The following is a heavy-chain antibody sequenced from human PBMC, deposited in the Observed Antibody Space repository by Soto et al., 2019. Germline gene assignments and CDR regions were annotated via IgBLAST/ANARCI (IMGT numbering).Heavy chain of an antibody. J-gene: IGHJ4*02. Sequence: PGESLKISCKGSGYSFTNYWIGWVRQMPGKGLEWMGIIYPGDSDTRYSPSFQGQVTISVDKSITTAYLQWRSLKASDTAMYYCARQARYSSSWPDWGQGTLVTVSS. CDR3: ARQARYSSSWPD. CDR2: IYPGDSDT. CDR1: GYSFTNYW. D-gene: IGHD6-13*01. V-gene: IGHV5-51*01.